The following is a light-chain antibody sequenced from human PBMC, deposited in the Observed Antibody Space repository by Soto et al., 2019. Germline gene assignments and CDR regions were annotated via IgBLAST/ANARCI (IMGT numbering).Light chain of an antibody. CDR3: QQYNSYS. J-gene: IGKJ1*01. V-gene: IGKV1-5*01. CDR2: HAS. CDR1: QSISNW. Sequence: QMTQSAATLPASVGDRVTITCRASQSISNWVAWYQQKPGTAPKVLIYHASNLQSGVPSRFSGSGSGTEFTLSISRLQPDDFATYYCQQYNSYSFVQGTKVDI.